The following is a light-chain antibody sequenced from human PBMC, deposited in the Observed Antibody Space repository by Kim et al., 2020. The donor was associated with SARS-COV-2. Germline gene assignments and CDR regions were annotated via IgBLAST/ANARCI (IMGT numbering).Light chain of an antibody. Sequence: LTQPPSVSKDLRQTATLTCTGNSSNVGDQGAAWLHRHQGHPPKLLFYRNNNPPSGISERFSASRSGNTASLTITGLSPEDEADYYCSTWDTSLSAWVFGGGTQLTVL. V-gene: IGLV10-54*01. CDR3: STWDTSLSAWV. CDR1: SSNVGDQG. CDR2: RNN. J-gene: IGLJ3*02.